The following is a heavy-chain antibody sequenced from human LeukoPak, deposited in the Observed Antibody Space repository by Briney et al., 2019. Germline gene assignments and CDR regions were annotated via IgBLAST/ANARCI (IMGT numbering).Heavy chain of an antibody. CDR1: GGSISSSSYY. Sequence: SETLSLTYTVSGGSISSSSYYWGWIRQPPGKGLEWIGSIYYSGSTYYNPSLKSRVTISVDTSKNQFSLKLSSVTAADTAVYYCARQVGYSYGRFDYWGQGTLVTVSS. V-gene: IGHV4-39*01. J-gene: IGHJ4*02. CDR3: ARQVGYSYGRFDY. CDR2: IYYSGST. D-gene: IGHD5-18*01.